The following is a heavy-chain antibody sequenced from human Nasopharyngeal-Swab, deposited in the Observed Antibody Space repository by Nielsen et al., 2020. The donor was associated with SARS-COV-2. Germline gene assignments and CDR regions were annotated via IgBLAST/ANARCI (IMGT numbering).Heavy chain of an antibody. V-gene: IGHV3-69-1*01. J-gene: IGHJ6*02. Sequence: WIRQPPGKGLEWVSSISSSSYIYYADSVKGRFTISRDNAKNSLYLQMNSLRAEDTAVYYCARASIAAAGTRIYYYGMDVWGQGTTVTVSS. CDR2: ISSSSYI. D-gene: IGHD6-13*01. CDR3: ARASIAAAGTRIYYYGMDV.